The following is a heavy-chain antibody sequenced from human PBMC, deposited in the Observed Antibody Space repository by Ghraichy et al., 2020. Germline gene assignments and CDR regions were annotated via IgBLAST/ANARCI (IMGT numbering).Heavy chain of an antibody. CDR3: AKGHYYGSGSYFERVDY. J-gene: IGHJ4*02. CDR1: GFTFSSYG. D-gene: IGHD3-10*01. V-gene: IGHV3-30*18. Sequence: GESLNISCAASGFTFSSYGMHWVRQAPGKGLEWVAVISYDGSNKYYADSVKGRFTISRDNSKNTLYLQMNSLRAEDTAVYYCAKGHYYGSGSYFERVDYWGQGTLVTVSS. CDR2: ISYDGSNK.